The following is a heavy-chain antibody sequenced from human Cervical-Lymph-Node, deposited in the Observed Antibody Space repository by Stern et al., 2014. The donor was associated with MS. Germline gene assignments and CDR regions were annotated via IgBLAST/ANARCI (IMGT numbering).Heavy chain of an antibody. CDR3: AKVWAYYYGSGSYFDY. Sequence: EVHLVESGGGLVQPGGSLRLSCAASGFTFSSYAMSWVRQAPGKGLEWVSAISGSGGSTYYADSVKGRFTISRDNSKNTLYLQMNSLRAEDTAVYYCAKVWAYYYGSGSYFDYWGQGTLVTVSS. J-gene: IGHJ4*02. CDR2: ISGSGGST. D-gene: IGHD3-10*01. CDR1: GFTFSSYA. V-gene: IGHV3-23*04.